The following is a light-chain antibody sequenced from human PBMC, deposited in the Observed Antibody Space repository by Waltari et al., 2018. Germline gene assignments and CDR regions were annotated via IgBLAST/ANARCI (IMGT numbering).Light chain of an antibody. J-gene: IGLJ3*02. CDR1: LSDIGTFHL. V-gene: IGLV2-23*02. Sequence: QSTLTQPASVSGSPGQSITLSCPGTLSDIGTFHLVSWYRQLPGQAPQLIIYEVTKRPSGVSHRFSASKSGNSASLTISGLQAEDEADYYCCSFAGSTTWVFGGGTTVTVL. CDR3: CSFAGSTTWV. CDR2: EVT.